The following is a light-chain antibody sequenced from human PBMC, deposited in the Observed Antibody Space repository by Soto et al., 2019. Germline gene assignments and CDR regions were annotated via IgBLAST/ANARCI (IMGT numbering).Light chain of an antibody. CDR1: SSDIGGYNY. V-gene: IGLV2-11*01. CDR2: DVT. Sequence: QSAPTQPRSVSGSPGQSVTISCTGTSSDIGGYNYVSWYQQHPGKAPKLIIYDVTKRPSGVPDRFSGSKSGNTASLTISGLQAEDEADYYCYSYADISYVFGTGTKLTVL. CDR3: YSYADISYV. J-gene: IGLJ1*01.